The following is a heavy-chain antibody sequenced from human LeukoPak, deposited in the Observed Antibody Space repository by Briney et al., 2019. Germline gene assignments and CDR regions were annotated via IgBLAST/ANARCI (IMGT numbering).Heavy chain of an antibody. Sequence: SETLSLTCTVSGGFISGSHYYWAWIRQPPGKGLEWIGMINYSGNRYYNPSLWSRATISVDTSTNQFSLNLISVTAADTAVYYCARGYDYWGQGTLVAVSS. V-gene: IGHV4-39*01. CDR1: GGFISGSHYY. CDR2: INYSGNR. D-gene: IGHD3-22*01. CDR3: ARGYDY. J-gene: IGHJ4*02.